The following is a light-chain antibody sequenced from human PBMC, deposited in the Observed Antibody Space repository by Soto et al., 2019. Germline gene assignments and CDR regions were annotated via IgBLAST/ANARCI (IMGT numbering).Light chain of an antibody. CDR2: GVS. V-gene: IGLV2-8*01. CDR1: SSDVGRYNY. CDR3: SSYAGSSHYV. Sequence: QSALPQPPSASGSPGQSVTISCTGTSSDVGRYNYISWYQQHPGKAPKLMIYGVSKRPSGVPDRFSGSKSGNTASLTVSGLQAEDEADYYCSSYAGSSHYVLGTGTKVTVL. J-gene: IGLJ1*01.